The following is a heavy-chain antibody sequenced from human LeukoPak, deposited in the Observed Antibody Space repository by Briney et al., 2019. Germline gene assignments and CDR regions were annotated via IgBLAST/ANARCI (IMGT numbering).Heavy chain of an antibody. Sequence: GGSLRLSCAASGFAFSSYWMSWVRQAPGKGLEWVANIKQDGSEKYYVDSVKGRFTISRDNAKNSLYLQMNSLRAEDTAVYYCAKPTHFNWFDPWGQGTLVTVSS. CDR2: IKQDGSEK. CDR3: AKPTHFNWFDP. CDR1: GFAFSSYW. D-gene: IGHD3-3*02. J-gene: IGHJ5*02. V-gene: IGHV3-7*01.